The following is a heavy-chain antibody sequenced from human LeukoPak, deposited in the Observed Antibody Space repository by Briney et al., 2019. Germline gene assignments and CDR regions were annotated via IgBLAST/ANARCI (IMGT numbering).Heavy chain of an antibody. CDR3: AKDSLNYDSSGYFDY. J-gene: IGHJ4*02. D-gene: IGHD3-22*01. Sequence: GGSLRLSCEASEFDFSSYAVTWVRQAPGKGLEWVSTINGLGGSTYYTDSVKGRFTISRDNSKNTLYLQMNSLRVDDTAVYYCAKDSLNYDSSGYFDYWGQGTLVTVSS. V-gene: IGHV3-23*01. CDR1: EFDFSSYA. CDR2: INGLGGST.